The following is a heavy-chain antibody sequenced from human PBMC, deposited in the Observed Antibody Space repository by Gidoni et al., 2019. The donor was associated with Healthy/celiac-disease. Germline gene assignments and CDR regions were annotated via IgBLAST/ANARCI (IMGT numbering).Heavy chain of an antibody. Sequence: EVQLLESGGGLVQPGGSLRLSCAASGFTFSSYAMSWVGQAPGKGLEWVSAISGSGGSTYYADSVKGRFTISRDNSKNTLYLQMNSLRAEDTAVYYCAKDRPDIVVVVAANKYWYFDLWGRGTLVTVSS. V-gene: IGHV3-23*01. CDR3: AKDRPDIVVVVAANKYWYFDL. CDR1: GFTFSSYA. CDR2: ISGSGGST. D-gene: IGHD2-15*01. J-gene: IGHJ2*01.